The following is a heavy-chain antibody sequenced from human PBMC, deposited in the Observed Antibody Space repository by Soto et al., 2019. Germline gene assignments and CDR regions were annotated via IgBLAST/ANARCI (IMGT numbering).Heavy chain of an antibody. Sequence: QVQLVESGGGVVQPGRSLRLSCAASGFTFSRYGMHWVRQAPGKGLEWVAVIWYDGSNKYYADSVKGRFTISRDNSKNTQYLQMNSLRAEDTAVYYCARESLGIVGATTSNGYYFDYWGQGTLVTVSS. V-gene: IGHV3-33*01. CDR1: GFTFSRYG. CDR3: ARESLGIVGATTSNGYYFDY. D-gene: IGHD1-26*01. CDR2: IWYDGSNK. J-gene: IGHJ4*02.